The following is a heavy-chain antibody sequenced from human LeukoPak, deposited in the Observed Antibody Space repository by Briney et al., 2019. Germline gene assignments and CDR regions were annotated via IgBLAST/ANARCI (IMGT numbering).Heavy chain of an antibody. D-gene: IGHD2-15*01. CDR3: ARGRYCSGGSCYPAIDYYYGMDV. CDR2: MNPNSGST. Sequence: GASVKVSCKASGYTFTNYDFNWMRQATGQGLEWMGWMNPNSGSTGYAQKFQGRVTMTRDTSISTAYMELSSLRSEDTAVYYCARGRYCSGGSCYPAIDYYYGMDVWGQGTTVTVSS. CDR1: GYTFTNYD. V-gene: IGHV1-8*01. J-gene: IGHJ6*02.